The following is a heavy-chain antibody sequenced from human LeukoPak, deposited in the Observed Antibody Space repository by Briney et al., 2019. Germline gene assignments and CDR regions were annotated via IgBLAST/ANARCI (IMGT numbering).Heavy chain of an antibody. CDR2: IRYDGGNT. V-gene: IGHV3-30*02. J-gene: IGHJ5*02. D-gene: IGHD3-3*01. Sequence: PGGSLRLSCVVSGFTFNNYGMHWVRQAPGKGLEWVAFIRYDGGNTDCADSVKGRFTISRDNSKNTLCLQMNSLRVEDTAVYYCAKDSLFLEWSEQGWFDPWGQGTLVTVSS. CDR3: AKDSLFLEWSEQGWFDP. CDR1: GFTFNNYG.